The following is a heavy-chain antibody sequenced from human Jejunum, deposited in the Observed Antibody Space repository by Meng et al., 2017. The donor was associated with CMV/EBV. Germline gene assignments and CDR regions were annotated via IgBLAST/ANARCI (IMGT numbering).Heavy chain of an antibody. CDR2: FVNYVDT. CDR3: ASGTPGRSYCDY. D-gene: IGHD2-15*01. J-gene: IGHJ4*02. CDR1: GYTFGSYG. Sequence: VHLLQSVPEVKEPGVSCRDSCKASGYTFGSYGIFWVRQAPGQGLEWMGWFVNYVDTYPAPKFQGRVTMTTDTHTNTAFMELRSLTSDDTAVYYCASGTPGRSYCDYWGQGTLVTVSS. V-gene: IGHV1-18*01.